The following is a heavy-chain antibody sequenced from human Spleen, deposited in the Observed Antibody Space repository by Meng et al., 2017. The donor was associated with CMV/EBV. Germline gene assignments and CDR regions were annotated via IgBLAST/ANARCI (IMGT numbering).Heavy chain of an antibody. CDR2: IYWNGGRT. Sequence: GESLKISCAASGFVFSSYTMHWVRQAPGKGLEWVARIYWNGGRTSYADSVKGRFTISRDNAKNSLYLQMNSLRAEDTAVYYCASGYCSFSSCLSGDSKKIKDYYYYGVDVWGQGTTVTVSS. V-gene: IGHV3-20*04. CDR1: GFVFSSYT. CDR3: ASGYCSFSSCLSGDSKKIKDYYYYGVDV. J-gene: IGHJ6*02. D-gene: IGHD2-2*01.